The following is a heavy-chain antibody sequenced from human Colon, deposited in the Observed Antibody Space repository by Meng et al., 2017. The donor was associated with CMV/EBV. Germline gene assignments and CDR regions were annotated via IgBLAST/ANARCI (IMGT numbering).Heavy chain of an antibody. CDR2: VSGSSINT. V-gene: IGHV3-23*01. CDR1: GFTFSSYA. Sequence: GSWRLYCVGSGFTFSSYAMSWVRKATGKGLEWVSTVSGSSINTYYADSVKGRFTISRDNYNDILSLEMNSLRAEDTALYYCVKDHKDWGHGTLVTSPQ. J-gene: IGHJ4*01. CDR3: VKDHKD.